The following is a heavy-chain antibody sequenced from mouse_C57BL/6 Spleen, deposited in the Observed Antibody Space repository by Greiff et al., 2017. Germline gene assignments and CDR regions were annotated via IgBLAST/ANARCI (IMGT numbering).Heavy chain of an antibody. Sequence: VQLQQSGPGLVKPSQSLSLTCSVTGYSITSGYYWNWIRQFPGNKLEWMGYISYDGSNNYNPSLKNRISITRDTSKNQFFLKLNSVTTEDTATYYCARNYGRSGYYAMDYWGQGTSVTVSS. D-gene: IGHD1-1*01. J-gene: IGHJ4*01. CDR2: ISYDGSN. CDR1: GYSITSGYY. V-gene: IGHV3-6*01. CDR3: ARNYGRSGYYAMDY.